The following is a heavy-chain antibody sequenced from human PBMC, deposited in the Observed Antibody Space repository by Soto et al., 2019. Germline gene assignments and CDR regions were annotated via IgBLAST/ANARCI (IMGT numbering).Heavy chain of an antibody. CDR2: INAGNGNT. J-gene: IGHJ2*01. CDR3: AREHWDWYFDL. CDR1: GYTFTSYA. V-gene: IGHV1-3*01. D-gene: IGHD7-27*01. Sequence: QVQLVQSGAEVKKPGASVKVSCKASGYTFTSYAMHWVLQAPGQRLEWMGWINAGNGNTKYSQKFQGRVTITRDTSASTAYMELSSLRSEDTAVYYCAREHWDWYFDLWGRGTLVTVSS.